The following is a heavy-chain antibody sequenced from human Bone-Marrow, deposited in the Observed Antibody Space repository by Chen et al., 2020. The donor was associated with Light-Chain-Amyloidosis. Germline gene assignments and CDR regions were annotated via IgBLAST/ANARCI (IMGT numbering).Heavy chain of an antibody. CDR3: ARRRDGYNFDY. Sequence: GKKPGESLKISCKGSGYTFPNYWIVWVRQMPGKGLEWMGVIYPDDSDARYSPSFEGQVTISADKSITTAYLQWRSLKASDTAMYYCARRRDGYNFDYWGQGTLVTVSS. V-gene: IGHV5-51*01. D-gene: IGHD5-12*01. CDR2: IYPDDSDA. J-gene: IGHJ4*02. CDR1: GYTFPNYW.